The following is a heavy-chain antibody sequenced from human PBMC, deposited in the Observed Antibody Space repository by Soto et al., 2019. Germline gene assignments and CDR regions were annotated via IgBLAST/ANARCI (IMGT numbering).Heavy chain of an antibody. CDR1: GFTVNSNY. Sequence: EVQVVESGGGLIQPGGSLRLSCAASGFTVNSNYMGWVRQAPGKGLEWVSTIYITGNTYYADSVKGRFTISRDTSPKTFFLQMNSLRAEGTAVYYWARAEGHSGCWAELLQHWGQGTLVTVSS. D-gene: IGHD3-22*01. CDR3: ARAEGHSGCWAELLQH. V-gene: IGHV3-53*01. CDR2: IYITGNT. J-gene: IGHJ1*01.